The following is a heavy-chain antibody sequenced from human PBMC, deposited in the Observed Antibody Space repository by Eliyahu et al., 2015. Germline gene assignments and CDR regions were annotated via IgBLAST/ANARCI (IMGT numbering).Heavy chain of an antibody. V-gene: IGHV3-23*01. J-gene: IGHJ4*02. D-gene: IGHD6-19*01. CDR1: GFTFTSFA. Sequence: EVQLLESGGGLVQPGGSLRLSCATSGFTFTSFALSWVRQAPGKGLEGVSAIGGSGTDTYFADSVKGRFTISSDSSKRTVHLQMNSLRAEDTAVYYCAKRGGWGHRHFDSWGQGTLVTVSS. CDR2: IGGSGTDT. CDR3: AKRGGWGHRHFDS.